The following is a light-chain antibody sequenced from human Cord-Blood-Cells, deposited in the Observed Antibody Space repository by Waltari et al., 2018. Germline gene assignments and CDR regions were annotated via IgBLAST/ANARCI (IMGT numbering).Light chain of an antibody. Sequence: QSALTQPASVSGSPGQSITISCTGTSRDVGGYNSVSCYQQHPGKAPKLMIYDGSKRPSGVSNRFSGSKSGNTASLTISGLQAEDEADYYCSSYTSSSTLVFGGGTKLTVL. CDR1: SRDVGGYNS. V-gene: IGLV2-14*01. CDR2: DGS. CDR3: SSYTSSSTLV. J-gene: IGLJ3*02.